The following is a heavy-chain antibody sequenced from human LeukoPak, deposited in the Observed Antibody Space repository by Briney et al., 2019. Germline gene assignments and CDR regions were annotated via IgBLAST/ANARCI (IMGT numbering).Heavy chain of an antibody. V-gene: IGHV1-8*01. CDR2: MNPKSGNT. Sequence: GASVKVSCKASGYTFISYDIVWLRQATGQGLEWMGYMNPKSGNTDYVQNFQGRVTMTRDTSITTAYMELSGLRSEDTAVYYCARMELELLWFGEDWFDPWGQGTLVTVSS. CDR1: GYTFISYD. D-gene: IGHD3-10*01. J-gene: IGHJ5*02. CDR3: ARMELELLWFGEDWFDP.